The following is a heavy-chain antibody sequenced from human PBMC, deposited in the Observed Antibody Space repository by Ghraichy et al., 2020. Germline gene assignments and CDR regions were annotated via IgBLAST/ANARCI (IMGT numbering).Heavy chain of an antibody. J-gene: IGHJ5*02. D-gene: IGHD2-2*01. CDR2: INHSGST. Sequence: SQTLSLTCAVYGGSFSGYYWSWIRQPPGKGLEWIGEINHSGSTNYNPSLKSRVTISVDTSKNQFSLKLSSVTAADTAVYYCARAKDIVVVPAAIEFGGEETRQFIWFDPWGQGTLVTVSS. V-gene: IGHV4-34*01. CDR3: ARAKDIVVVPAAIEFGGEETRQFIWFDP. CDR1: GGSFSGYY.